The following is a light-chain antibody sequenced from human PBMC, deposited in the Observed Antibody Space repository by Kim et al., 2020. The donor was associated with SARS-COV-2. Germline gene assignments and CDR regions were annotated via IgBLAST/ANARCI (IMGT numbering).Light chain of an antibody. Sequence: GQSITISCTGTSSDVGGYNYVSWYQQHPGKAPKLMIYDVSQRPSGISNRFSGSKSGNTASLTISGLLAEDEADYYCTSYTSSITYVFGTGTKVTVL. V-gene: IGLV2-14*03. CDR1: SSDVGGYNY. CDR2: DVS. CDR3: TSYTSSITYV. J-gene: IGLJ1*01.